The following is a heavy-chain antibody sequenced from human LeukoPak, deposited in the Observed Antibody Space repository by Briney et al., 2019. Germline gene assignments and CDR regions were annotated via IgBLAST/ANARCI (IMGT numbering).Heavy chain of an antibody. D-gene: IGHD4-23*01. CDR1: GGSMSSYY. V-gene: IGHV4-59*01. Sequence: SETLSLTCTVSGGSMSSYYWSWIRQPPGKGLEWIGYIYYSGSTNYNPSLKSRVTISLDTSKNQFSLKLSSVTAADTAVYYCAREGSRDYGGLDDWGQGTLVTVSS. CDR3: AREGSRDYGGLDD. CDR2: IYYSGST. J-gene: IGHJ4*02.